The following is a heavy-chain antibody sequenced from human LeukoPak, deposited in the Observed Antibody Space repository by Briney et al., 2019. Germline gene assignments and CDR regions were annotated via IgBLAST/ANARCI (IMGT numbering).Heavy chain of an antibody. D-gene: IGHD1-1*01. J-gene: IGHJ4*02. CDR2: INHSGST. V-gene: IGHV4-34*01. CDR3: ARDRIGSAYRVDYFDY. Sequence: PSETLSLTCAVYGGSFSGYYWSWIRQPPGKGLEWIGEINHSGSTNYNPSLKSRVTISVDTSKNQFSLKLSSVTAADTAVYYCARDRIGSAYRVDYFDYWGQGTLATVSS. CDR1: GGSFSGYY.